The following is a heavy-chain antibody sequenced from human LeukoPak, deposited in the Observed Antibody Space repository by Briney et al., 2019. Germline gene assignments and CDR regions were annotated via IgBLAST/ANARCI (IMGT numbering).Heavy chain of an antibody. J-gene: IGHJ4*02. CDR1: GGSISSYY. CDR2: IYYSGST. CDR3: ARVSPVVTATDY. Sequence: SETLSLTCTVSGGSISSYYWSWIRQPPGKGLEWIGYIYYSGSTNYNPSLKSRVTISVDTSKNQFSLKLSSVTAADTAVYYCARVSPVVTATDYWGQGTLVTVSS. V-gene: IGHV4-59*01. D-gene: IGHD2-21*02.